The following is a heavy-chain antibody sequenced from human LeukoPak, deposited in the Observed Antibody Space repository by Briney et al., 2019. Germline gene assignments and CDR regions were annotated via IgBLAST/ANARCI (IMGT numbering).Heavy chain of an antibody. CDR2: IYYSGST. V-gene: IGHV4-59*08. CDR1: GGSISSYY. D-gene: IGHD4-17*01. Sequence: SETLSLTCTVSGGSISSYYWSWIRQPPGKGLEWIGYIYYSGSTNYNPSLKSRVTISVDTSKNQFSLKLSSVTAADTAVYYCARGISVTPYYGMDVWGQGTMVTVSS. CDR3: ARGISVTPYYGMDV. J-gene: IGHJ6*02.